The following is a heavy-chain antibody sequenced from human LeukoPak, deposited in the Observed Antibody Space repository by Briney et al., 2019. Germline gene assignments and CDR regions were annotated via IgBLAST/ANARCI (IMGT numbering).Heavy chain of an antibody. V-gene: IGHV3-53*01. J-gene: IGHJ4*02. CDR1: GFTVSSNY. CDR2: VYSGGST. D-gene: IGHD5-18*01. Sequence: GGSLRLSCAVSGFTVSSNYMNWVRQAPGKGLEWVSVVYSGGSTYYADSVKGRFTISRDNSKNTLYLRMNSLRAEDTAVYYCASGYSYGGTDYWGQGTLVTVSS. CDR3: ASGYSYGGTDY.